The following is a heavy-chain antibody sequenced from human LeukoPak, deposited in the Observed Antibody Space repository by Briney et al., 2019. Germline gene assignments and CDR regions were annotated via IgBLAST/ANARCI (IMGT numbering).Heavy chain of an antibody. J-gene: IGHJ4*02. Sequence: SETLSLTCTVSGGSISSGSYYWSWIRQPAGKGLEWIGQIHTSGSTNYNPPLKSRVSMSIDTTEDQVSLTIRSVTAADTAFYYCARRDISSGWSFDYWGQGTLVTVSS. CDR1: GGSISSGSYY. V-gene: IGHV4-61*09. CDR3: ARRDISSGWSFDY. CDR2: IHTSGST. D-gene: IGHD6-19*01.